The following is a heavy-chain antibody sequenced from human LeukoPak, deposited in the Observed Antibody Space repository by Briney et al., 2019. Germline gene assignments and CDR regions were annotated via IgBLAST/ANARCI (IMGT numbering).Heavy chain of an antibody. V-gene: IGHV4-39*01. Sequence: SETLSLTCTVSGGSISSSSYYWGWIRQPPGKGLEWIGSIYYSGSTYYNPSLKSRVTISVDTSKNQFSLKLSSVTAADTAVYYCARVLLWFGEPRNWFDPWGQGTPVTVSS. D-gene: IGHD3-10*01. CDR3: ARVLLWFGEPRNWFDP. CDR2: IYYSGST. CDR1: GGSISSSSYY. J-gene: IGHJ5*02.